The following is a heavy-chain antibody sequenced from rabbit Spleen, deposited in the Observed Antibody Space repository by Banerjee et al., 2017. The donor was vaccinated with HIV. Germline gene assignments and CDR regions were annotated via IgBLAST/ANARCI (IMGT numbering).Heavy chain of an antibody. CDR1: GFSFSSSDY. J-gene: IGHJ6*01. CDR2: IAGSSSGFT. CDR3: ARDTGSSFSSYGMDL. V-gene: IGHV1S40*01. D-gene: IGHD8-1*01. Sequence: QSLEESGGGLVQPEGSLALTCKASGFSFSSSDYICWVRQAPGKGLEWISCIAGSSSGFTYSATWAKGRFTNSKTSSTTVTLQMTSLTVADTAPYFCARDTGSSFSSYGMDLWGPGTLVTVS.